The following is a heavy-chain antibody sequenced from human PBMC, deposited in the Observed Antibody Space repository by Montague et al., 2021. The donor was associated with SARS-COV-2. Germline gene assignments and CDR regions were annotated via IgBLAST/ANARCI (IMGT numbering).Heavy chain of an antibody. CDR3: ARNPADYYGSGSYPTWENWFDP. CDR1: GGSISSSSYY. CDR2: IYYSGST. V-gene: IGHV4-39*01. J-gene: IGHJ5*02. D-gene: IGHD3-10*01. Sequence: SETLSLTCTVSGGSISSSSYYWGWIRQPPGKGLEWIGSIYYSGSTYYNPSLKSRVTISVDTSKSQFSLKLSSVTAADTAVYYCARNPADYYGSGSYPTWENWFDPWGQGTLVTVSS.